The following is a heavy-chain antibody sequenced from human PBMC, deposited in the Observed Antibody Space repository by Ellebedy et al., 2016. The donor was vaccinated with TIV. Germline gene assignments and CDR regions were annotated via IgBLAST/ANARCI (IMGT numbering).Heavy chain of an antibody. J-gene: IGHJ2*01. CDR1: GGSLSDNY. Sequence: SETLSLTCAVSGGSLSDNYWTWIRQPPGKGLEWIGYLYYTGSTNYNPSLKSRVTISVNTPRNQFSLRLSAVTAADMAVYYCARGHFQDVDLDHWYFDLWGRGTLVTVSS. CDR2: LYYTGST. CDR3: ARGHFQDVDLDHWYFDL. V-gene: IGHV4-59*12.